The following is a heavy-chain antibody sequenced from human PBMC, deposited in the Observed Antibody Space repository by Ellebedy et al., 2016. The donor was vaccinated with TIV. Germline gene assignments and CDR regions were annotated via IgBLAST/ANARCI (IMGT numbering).Heavy chain of an antibody. CDR3: ASKRFGYSSTWYRGWYFDL. CDR1: GFTVSSNY. D-gene: IGHD6-13*01. J-gene: IGHJ2*01. CDR2: IYSGGDT. Sequence: PGGSLRLSCAASGFTVSSNYMSWVRQAPGQGLEWVSVIYSGGDTYYADSVKGRFTISRDNSNNTLYLQMNSLRAEDTAVYYCASKRFGYSSTWYRGWYFDLWGRGTLVTVSS. V-gene: IGHV3-53*01.